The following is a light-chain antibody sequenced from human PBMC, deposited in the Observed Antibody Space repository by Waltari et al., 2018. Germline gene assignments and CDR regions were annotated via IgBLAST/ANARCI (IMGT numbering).Light chain of an antibody. Sequence: QSALTQPASVSGSPGQSITISATGPSSDVGGDNYVSWYQQHPGKAPKLMIYDVSNRPSGVSNRFSGSKSGNTASLTISGLQAEDEADYYCSSYTSSSTYVFGTGTKVTVL. CDR1: SSDVGGDNY. V-gene: IGLV2-14*01. CDR2: DVS. J-gene: IGLJ1*01. CDR3: SSYTSSSTYV.